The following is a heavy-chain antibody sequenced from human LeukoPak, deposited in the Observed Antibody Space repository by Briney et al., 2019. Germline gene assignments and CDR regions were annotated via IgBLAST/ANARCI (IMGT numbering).Heavy chain of an antibody. V-gene: IGHV3-21*04. D-gene: IGHD6-19*01. J-gene: IGHJ4*02. Sequence: SISSSSSYIYYADSVKGRFTISRDNSKNMLYLQMNSLRADDTAVYYCAREEMAVAGYFDYWGQGTLVAVSS. CDR3: AREEMAVAGYFDY. CDR2: ISSSSSYI.